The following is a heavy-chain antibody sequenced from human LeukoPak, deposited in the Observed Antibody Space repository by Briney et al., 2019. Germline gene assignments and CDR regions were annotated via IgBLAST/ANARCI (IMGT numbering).Heavy chain of an antibody. CDR1: GFTFSSCA. CDR2: ISGSGGST. D-gene: IGHD3-9*01. CDR3: AKDPSPGYPKEYYFDY. J-gene: IGHJ4*02. Sequence: GGSLRLSCAASGFTFSSCAMSWVRQAPGKGLEWVSAISGSGGSTYYADSVKGRFTISRDNSKNTLYLQMNSLRAEDTAVYYCAKDPSPGYPKEYYFDYWGQGTLVTVSS. V-gene: IGHV3-23*01.